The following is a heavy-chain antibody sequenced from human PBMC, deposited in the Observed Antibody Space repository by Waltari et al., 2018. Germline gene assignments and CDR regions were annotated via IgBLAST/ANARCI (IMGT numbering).Heavy chain of an antibody. CDR3: AREGRYCSGGSCQGD. CDR2: MIPIFSTT. Sequence: QVQLVQSGAEVKKPGSSVKVSCKASGGTFSSYAISWVRQAPGQGLEWEGGMIPIFSTTNYAQKFQGRVTITADESTSTAYMGLSSLRSEDTAVYYCAREGRYCSGGSCQGDWGQGTLVTVSS. D-gene: IGHD2-15*01. J-gene: IGHJ1*01. CDR1: GGTFSSYA. V-gene: IGHV1-69*12.